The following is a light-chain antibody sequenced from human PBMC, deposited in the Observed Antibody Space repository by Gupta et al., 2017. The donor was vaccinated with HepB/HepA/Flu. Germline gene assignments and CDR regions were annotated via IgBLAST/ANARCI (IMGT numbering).Light chain of an antibody. V-gene: IGKV3-20*01. CDR2: GAS. CDR1: QSVTSRN. J-gene: IGKJ5*01. CDR3: QQYHTSPGPT. Sequence: IVLTQSPGTLSLSPGERATLSCRASQSVTSRNLAWYQQKPGQAPRLLIFGASSRATGIPDRFSGSGSGTDFTLTISSLESEDFAVYFCQQYHTSPGPTCGQGTRLEIK.